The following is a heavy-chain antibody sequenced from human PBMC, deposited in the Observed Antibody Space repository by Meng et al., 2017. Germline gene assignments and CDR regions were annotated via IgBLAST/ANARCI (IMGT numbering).Heavy chain of an antibody. V-gene: IGHV4-34*01. J-gene: IGHJ4*02. CDR1: GGSFSCYY. D-gene: IGHD6-13*01. Sequence: QVQLQQWGAGLLKPSETRSPTCAVYGGSFSCYYWSGIRQPPGKGLEWIGEINHSGSTNYNPSLKSRVTISVDTSKNQFSLKLSSVTAADTAVYYCASSAWYSDNPGYFDYWGQGTLVTVSS. CDR2: INHSGST. CDR3: ASSAWYSDNPGYFDY.